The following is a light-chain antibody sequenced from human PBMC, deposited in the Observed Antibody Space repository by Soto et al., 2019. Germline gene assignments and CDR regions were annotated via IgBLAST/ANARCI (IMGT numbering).Light chain of an antibody. J-gene: IGLJ1*01. CDR3: SSYTSSSTNV. CDR1: SSDIGGYTY. V-gene: IGLV2-14*01. CDR2: EVS. Sequence: QSALTQPTSLSGSPGQSITISCTGTSSDIGGYTYVSWYQQHPGKAPELMIYEVSNRPSGVSPRFSGSKSGNTASLTISGLQAEDEADYYCSSYTSSSTNVFGTGTKLTVL.